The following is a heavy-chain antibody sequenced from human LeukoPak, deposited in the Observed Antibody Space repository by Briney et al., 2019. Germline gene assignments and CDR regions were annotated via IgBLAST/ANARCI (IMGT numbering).Heavy chain of an antibody. CDR1: GYSISSGYY. J-gene: IGHJ5*02. Sequence: SETLSLTCTVSGYSISSGYYWGWIRQPPGKGLEWIGSIYHSGSTYYNPSLKSRVTISVDTSKNQFSLKLSSVTAADTAVYYCAGRDDILTNNWFDPWGQGTLVTVSS. D-gene: IGHD3-9*01. V-gene: IGHV4-38-2*02. CDR2: IYHSGST. CDR3: AGRDDILTNNWFDP.